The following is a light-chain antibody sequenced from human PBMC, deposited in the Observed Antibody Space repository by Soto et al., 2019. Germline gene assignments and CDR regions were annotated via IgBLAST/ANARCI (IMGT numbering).Light chain of an antibody. CDR3: QQYHIYALT. J-gene: IGKJ4*01. V-gene: IGKV1-5*01. Sequence: DIQMTQSPSTLPASVGDRVTITCRASQSIITWLAWFQQAPGKAPKILISDASSLKSGVPSRFSGSGSGTEFTLIISSLQPDDFATYYCQQYHIYALTFGGGTKVEI. CDR2: DAS. CDR1: QSIITW.